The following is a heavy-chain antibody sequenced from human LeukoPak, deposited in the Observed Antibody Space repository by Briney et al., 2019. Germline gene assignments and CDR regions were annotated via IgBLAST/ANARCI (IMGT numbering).Heavy chain of an antibody. V-gene: IGHV1-69*06. CDR1: GGTFSSYA. J-gene: IGHJ4*02. CDR3: TSGLKLRYFDWYQFDY. CDR2: IIPIFGTA. Sequence: SVKVSCKASGGTFSSYAISWVRQAPGQGLEWMGGIIPIFGTANYAQKFQGRVTITADKSTSTAYMELSSLRSEDTAVYYCTSGLKLRYFDWYQFDYWGQGTLVTVSS. D-gene: IGHD3-9*01.